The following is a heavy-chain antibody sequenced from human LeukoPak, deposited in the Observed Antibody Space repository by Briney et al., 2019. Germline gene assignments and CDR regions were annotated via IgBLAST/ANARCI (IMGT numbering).Heavy chain of an antibody. D-gene: IGHD6-19*01. CDR3: ARAAKGAYSSGWYLFDY. J-gene: IGHJ4*02. CDR2: INPSGGST. CDR1: GYTFTSYY. Sequence: ASVKVSCKASGYTFTSYYMHWVRQAPGQGLEWMGIINPSGGSTSYAQKFQGRVTMTRDTSTSTVYMELSSLRSEDTAVYYCARAAKGAYSSGWYLFDYWGQGTLVTVSS. V-gene: IGHV1-46*01.